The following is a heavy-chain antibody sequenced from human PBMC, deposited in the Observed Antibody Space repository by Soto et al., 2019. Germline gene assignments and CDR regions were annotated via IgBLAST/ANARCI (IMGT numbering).Heavy chain of an antibody. J-gene: IGHJ4*02. CDR2: IYYSGST. CDR1: GGSISSYY. Sequence: SETLSLTCTVSGGSISSYYWSWIRQPPGKGLEWIGYIYYSGSTNYNPSPKSRVTISVDTSKNQFSLKLSSVTAADTAVYYCARAWGIAARPGVFDYWGQGTLVTVSS. CDR3: ARAWGIAARPGVFDY. V-gene: IGHV4-59*01. D-gene: IGHD6-6*01.